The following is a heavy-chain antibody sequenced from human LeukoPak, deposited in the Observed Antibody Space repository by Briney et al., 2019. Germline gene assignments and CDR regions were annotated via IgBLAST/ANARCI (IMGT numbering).Heavy chain of an antibody. D-gene: IGHD3-10*01. J-gene: IGHJ6*03. CDR3: ARRLTGEGYYYYSMDA. V-gene: IGHV1-69*01. Sequence: ASVKVSCKASGGTFSSYAISCVRQAPGHGLEWMVGIIPIFGTANYAQKFQGRVTITADESTSTAYMELSSLRSGDTAVYYCARRLTGEGYYYYSMDAWGKGTTVTVSS. CDR2: IIPIFGTA. CDR1: GGTFSSYA.